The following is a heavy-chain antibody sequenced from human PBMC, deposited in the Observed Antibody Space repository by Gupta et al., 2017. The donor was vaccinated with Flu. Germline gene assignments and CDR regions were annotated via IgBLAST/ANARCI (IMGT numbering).Heavy chain of an antibody. J-gene: IGHJ5*02. CDR3: ARRDGSTLWDFDP. V-gene: IGHV3-30*03. CDR2: LSYDGSKT. Sequence: FSSFGMHWVRQAPSKGLEWVAVLSYDGSKTYYADSVKGRFTISRDKSKNTLYLQMNSLRAEDTAVYYCARRDGSTLWDFDPWGQGTLVTVS. D-gene: IGHD1-26*01. CDR1: FSSFG.